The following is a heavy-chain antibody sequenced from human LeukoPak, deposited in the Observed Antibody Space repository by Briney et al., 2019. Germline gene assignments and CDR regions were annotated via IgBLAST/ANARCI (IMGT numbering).Heavy chain of an antibody. CDR2: INHSGST. CDR3: AGELATISMPRRPYGMDV. D-gene: IGHD5-12*01. CDR1: GGSFSGYY. V-gene: IGHV4-34*01. Sequence: SETLSLTCAVYGGSFSGYYWSWIRQPPGKGLEWIGEINHSGSTNYNPSLKSRVTISVDTSKNQFSRKLSSVTAADTAVYYCAGELATISMPRRPYGMDVWGQGTTVTVSS. J-gene: IGHJ6*02.